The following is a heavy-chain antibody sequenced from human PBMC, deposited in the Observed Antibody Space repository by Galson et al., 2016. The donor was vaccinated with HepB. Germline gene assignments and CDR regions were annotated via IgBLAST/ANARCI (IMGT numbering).Heavy chain of an antibody. V-gene: IGHV3-23*01. CDR3: AKGNIVQVPAAPYA. Sequence: SLRLSCAASGFTFSDYAMSWVRQAPGKGLEWVSSISGSGDSTYYADAVKGRFTISRDNSRNTLYLQMDSLRAEDTAGHYCAKGNIVQVPAAPYAWGQGARFIVSS. CDR1: GFTFSDYA. CDR2: ISGSGDST. D-gene: IGHD2-2*01. J-gene: IGHJ1*01.